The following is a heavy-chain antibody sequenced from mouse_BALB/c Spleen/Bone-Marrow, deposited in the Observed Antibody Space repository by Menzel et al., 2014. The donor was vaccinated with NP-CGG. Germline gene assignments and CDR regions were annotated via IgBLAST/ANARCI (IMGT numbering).Heavy chain of an antibody. Sequence: DVMLVESGGDLVKPGGSLKLSCAASGFTFSTYGRSWVRQTPDKRLEWVAAISNGGIYTYYPDTVKGRFTISRDNAKNTLYLQMSSLKSEDTAMYYCVRPYDYGTWFAYWGQGTLVTVSA. CDR2: ISNGGIYT. CDR3: VRPYDYGTWFAY. J-gene: IGHJ3*01. V-gene: IGHV5-6*02. CDR1: GFTFSTYG. D-gene: IGHD2-4*01.